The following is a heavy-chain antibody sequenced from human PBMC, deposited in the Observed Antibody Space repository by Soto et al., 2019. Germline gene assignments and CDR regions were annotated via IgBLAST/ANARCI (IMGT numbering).Heavy chain of an antibody. V-gene: IGHV3-48*02. D-gene: IGHD1-1*01. CDR1: GFTFSGCS. CDR3: ARGRANYYFDF. J-gene: IGHJ4*02. Sequence: PGGSLRLSCKASGFTFSGCSMDWVRQAPGKGLEWIAYISGGGVPVYYADSVKGRFTISRDNAKNSLYLQLNHLRDEDTAIYYCARGRANYYFDFWGQGALVTVSS. CDR2: ISGGGVPV.